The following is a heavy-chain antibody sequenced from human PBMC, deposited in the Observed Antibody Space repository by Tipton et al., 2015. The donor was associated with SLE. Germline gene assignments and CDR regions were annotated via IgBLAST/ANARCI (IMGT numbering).Heavy chain of an antibody. CDR2: INHSGST. D-gene: IGHD3-10*01. V-gene: IGHV4-34*01. CDR3: ARGRLVRGVIIRLNYYYYYMDV. J-gene: IGHJ6*03. CDR1: GGSFGGYY. Sequence: TLSLTCAVYGGSFGGYYWSWIRQPPGKGLEWIGEINHSGSTNYNPSLKSRVTISADTSKNQLSLRLSSATAADTAVYFCARGRLVRGVIIRLNYYYYYMDVWGKGTTVTVSS.